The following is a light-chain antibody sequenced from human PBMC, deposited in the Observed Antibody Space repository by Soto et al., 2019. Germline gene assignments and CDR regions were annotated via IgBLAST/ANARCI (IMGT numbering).Light chain of an antibody. CDR3: SSYTSRNTVV. J-gene: IGLJ2*01. CDR2: DVT. Sequence: QLVLTQPASVSGSPGQSITMSCTGASSDIDGYDYVSWYQHHPGEAPKLLIYDVTNRPSGVSNRFSASKSGNTASLTISGLQAEDESDYYYSSYTSRNTVVFGGGTKLTVL. V-gene: IGLV2-14*01. CDR1: SSDIDGYDY.